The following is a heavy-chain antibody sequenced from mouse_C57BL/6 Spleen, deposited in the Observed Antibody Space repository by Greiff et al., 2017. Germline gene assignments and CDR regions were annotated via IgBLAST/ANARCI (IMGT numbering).Heavy chain of an antibody. CDR3: ARRVSHPNVMDY. J-gene: IGHJ4*01. V-gene: IGHV1-62-2*01. CDR2: FYPGSGRI. Sequence: VQLQQSGAELVKPGASVKLSCKASGYTFTEYTIHWVKQRSGQGLEWIGCFYPGSGRIKYNEKFKNKATLTADKSSRTGYIECIRLTSEDSEVYFFARRVSHPNVMDYWGQGTSVTVSS. CDR1: GYTFTEYT.